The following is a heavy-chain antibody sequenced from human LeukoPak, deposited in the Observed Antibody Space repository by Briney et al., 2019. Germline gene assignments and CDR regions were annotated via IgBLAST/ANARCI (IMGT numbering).Heavy chain of an antibody. J-gene: IGHJ4*02. D-gene: IGHD3-22*01. V-gene: IGHV3-15*01. CDR1: GFSFNNAW. Sequence: GGSLRLSCAASGFSFNNAWMSWVRQAPGRGLEWVGRIKSKTDGGTTDYAAPVKDRFTISSDDSKTTLYLQVSRLKTEDTGVYYCTTERSSGYGISGYWGQGTLVTVSS. CDR3: TTERSSGYGISGY. CDR2: IKSKTDGGTT.